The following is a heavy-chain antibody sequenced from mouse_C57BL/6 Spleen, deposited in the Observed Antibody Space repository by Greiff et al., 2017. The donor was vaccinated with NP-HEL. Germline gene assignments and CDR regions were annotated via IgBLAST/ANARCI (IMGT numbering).Heavy chain of an antibody. J-gene: IGHJ2*01. CDR2: IYPGDGDT. CDR3: ARWNTVGYFDY. Sequence: QVQLKESGAELVKPGASVKISCKASGYAFSSYWMNWVKQRPGKGLEWIGQIYPGDGDTNYNGKFKGKATLTADKSSSTAYMQLSSLTSEDSAVYFCARWNTVGYFDYWGQGTTLTVSS. D-gene: IGHD1-1*01. CDR1: GYAFSSYW. V-gene: IGHV1-80*01.